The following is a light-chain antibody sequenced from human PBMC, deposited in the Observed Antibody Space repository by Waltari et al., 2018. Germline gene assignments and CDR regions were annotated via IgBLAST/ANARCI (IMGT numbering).Light chain of an antibody. V-gene: IGKV3-15*01. CDR2: GAS. Sequence: EIVMTQSPATLSVSPGERATLSCRARQSVSSNLAWYQQKPGQAPRLLIYGASTRATGIPARCSGSGSGTEFTLTISSLQSEDFAVYYCQQYNKWPPWTVGQGTKVEIK. CDR1: QSVSSN. J-gene: IGKJ1*01. CDR3: QQYNKWPPWT.